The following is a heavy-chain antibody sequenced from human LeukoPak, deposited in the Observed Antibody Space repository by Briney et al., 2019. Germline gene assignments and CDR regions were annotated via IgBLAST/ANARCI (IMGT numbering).Heavy chain of an antibody. CDR3: AVAGYSYGQKYDY. V-gene: IGHV1-8*03. J-gene: IGHJ4*02. D-gene: IGHD5-18*01. CDR1: GYTFTSYD. Sequence: ASVKVSCKASGYTFTSYDINWVRQATGQGLEWMGWMNPNSGNTGYAQKFQGRVTITRNTSISTAYMELSSLRSEDTAVYYCAVAGYSYGQKYDYWGQGTLVTVSS. CDR2: MNPNSGNT.